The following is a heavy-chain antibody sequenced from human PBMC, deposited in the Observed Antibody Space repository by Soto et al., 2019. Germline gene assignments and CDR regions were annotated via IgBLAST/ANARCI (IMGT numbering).Heavy chain of an antibody. J-gene: IGHJ4*02. Sequence: ASVKVSCKASGGTFSSYTISWVRQAPGQGLEWMGRIIPILGIANYAQKFQGRVTITADKSTSTAYMELSSLRSEDTAVYYCARDYGGGDLDIVADVYFDYWGQGTLVTVSS. V-gene: IGHV1-69*04. CDR2: IIPILGIA. CDR3: ARDYGGGDLDIVADVYFDY. CDR1: GGTFSSYT. D-gene: IGHD5-12*01.